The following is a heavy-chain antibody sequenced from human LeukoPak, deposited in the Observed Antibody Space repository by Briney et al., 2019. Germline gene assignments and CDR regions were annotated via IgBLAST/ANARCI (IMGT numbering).Heavy chain of an antibody. CDR3: ASPSSYGDYYFGY. Sequence: GGSLSLSCAASGFSFSAYGMNWVRQAPGKGLEWVSCISRSGAYIYYADSVKGRFTISRDNAKSSVYLQMNSLRAEDTAVYYCASPSSYGDYYFGYWGQGTLVTVSS. D-gene: IGHD4-17*01. CDR2: ISRSGAYI. CDR1: GFSFSAYG. V-gene: IGHV3-21*01. J-gene: IGHJ4*02.